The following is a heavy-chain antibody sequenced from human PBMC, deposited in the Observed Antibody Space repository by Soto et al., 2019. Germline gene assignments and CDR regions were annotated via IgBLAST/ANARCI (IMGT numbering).Heavy chain of an antibody. Sequence: QVQLVQSGAEVKKPGASVKVSCKASGYTFTSYGISWVRQAPGQGLEWMGWISAYNGNTNYAQKLQGRVTMTTDTSTSTAYMGLRSLRSDDTAVYYCARGHIFYDSSGYYYEGYFDYWGQGTLVTVSS. CDR1: GYTFTSYG. CDR3: ARGHIFYDSSGYYYEGYFDY. CDR2: ISAYNGNT. D-gene: IGHD3-22*01. J-gene: IGHJ4*02. V-gene: IGHV1-18*01.